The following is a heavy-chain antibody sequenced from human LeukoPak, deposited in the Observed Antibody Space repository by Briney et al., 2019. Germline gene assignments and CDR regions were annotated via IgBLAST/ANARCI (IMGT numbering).Heavy chain of an antibody. CDR1: GFTFSSYS. CDR2: ISSSSSTI. J-gene: IGHJ4*02. CDR3: ARIPLLWFGELFFDY. V-gene: IGHV3-48*01. D-gene: IGHD3-10*01. Sequence: PGGSLRLSCAASGFTFSSYSMNWVRQAPGKGLEWVSYISSSSSTIYYADSVKGRFTISRDNAKNSLYLQMNSLRAEDTAVYYCARIPLLWFGELFFDYWGQGTLVTVSS.